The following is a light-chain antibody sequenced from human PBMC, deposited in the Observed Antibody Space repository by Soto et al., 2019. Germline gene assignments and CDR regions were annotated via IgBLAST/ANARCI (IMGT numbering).Light chain of an antibody. Sequence: DIQITPSPFFPSAALGDRVTITFRPSRGIGNALAWYQQKPGTVPKLLIHSASTLQSGVPSRFSGSGSGTDFTLTISSLQPEDVASYYCQKYDSAPTFGPGTKVDIK. CDR2: SAS. V-gene: IGKV1-27*01. CDR1: RGIGNA. CDR3: QKYDSAPT. J-gene: IGKJ1*01.